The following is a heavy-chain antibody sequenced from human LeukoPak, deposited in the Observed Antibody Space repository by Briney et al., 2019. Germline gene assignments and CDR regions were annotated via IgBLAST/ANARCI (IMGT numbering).Heavy chain of an antibody. CDR2: IYTDGSTT. CDR1: GFTFSSYW. CDR3: ARGSSSSDYYHFDY. Sequence: PGGSLRLSCAASGFTFSSYWMHWVRQAPGKGLVWVSRIYTDGSTTRYADSVKGRFTISRDNAKNTLYLQMNSLRAGDTAVYYCARGSSSSDYYHFDYWGQGTLVTVSS. J-gene: IGHJ4*02. D-gene: IGHD3-22*01. V-gene: IGHV3-74*01.